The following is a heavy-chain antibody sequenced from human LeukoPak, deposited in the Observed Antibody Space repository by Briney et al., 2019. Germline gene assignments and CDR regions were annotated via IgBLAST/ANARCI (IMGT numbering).Heavy chain of an antibody. D-gene: IGHD3-22*01. Sequence: PGGSLRLSCAASGFTFSSYAMSWVRQAPGKGLEWVSAISGSGGSTYYADSVKGRFTISRDNSKNTLYLQMNSLRAGDTSVYYCAKDTTMIVTNNWFDPWGQGTLVTVSS. CDR3: AKDTTMIVTNNWFDP. V-gene: IGHV3-23*01. J-gene: IGHJ5*02. CDR1: GFTFSSYA. CDR2: ISGSGGST.